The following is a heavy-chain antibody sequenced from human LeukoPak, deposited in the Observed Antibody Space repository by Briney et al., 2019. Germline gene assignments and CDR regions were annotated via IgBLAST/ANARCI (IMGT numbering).Heavy chain of an antibody. CDR1: GYTFTSYY. J-gene: IGHJ4*02. V-gene: IGHV1-46*01. CDR3: ATSRGVEMATTPMFY. Sequence: ASVKVSCKASGYTFTSYYMHWVRQAPGQGLEWMGIINPSGGSTSYAQKFQGRVTMTRDMSTSTVYMELSSLRSEDTAVYYCATSRGVEMATTPMFYWGQGTLVTVSS. CDR2: INPSGGST. D-gene: IGHD5-24*01.